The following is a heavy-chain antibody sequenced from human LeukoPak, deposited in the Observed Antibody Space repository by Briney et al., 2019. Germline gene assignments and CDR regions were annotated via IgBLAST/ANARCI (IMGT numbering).Heavy chain of an antibody. D-gene: IGHD1-26*01. CDR1: GYTFTSYD. Sequence: ASVKVSCKASGYTFTSYDINWVRQATGQGLEWMGWMNPNSGNTSYAQKFQGRVTMTRNTSISTAYMELSSLRSEDTAVYYCARGRGSYRNNWFDPWGQGTLVTVSS. CDR2: MNPNSGNT. V-gene: IGHV1-8*01. J-gene: IGHJ5*02. CDR3: ARGRGSYRNNWFDP.